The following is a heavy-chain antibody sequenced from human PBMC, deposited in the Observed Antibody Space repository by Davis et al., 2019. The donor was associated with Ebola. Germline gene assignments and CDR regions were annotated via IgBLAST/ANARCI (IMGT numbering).Heavy chain of an antibody. J-gene: IGHJ3*02. D-gene: IGHD1-26*01. CDR2: LSTSADT. CDR1: GFIFSSYV. V-gene: IGHV3-23*01. CDR3: AKDTSNIWFDI. Sequence: GGSLRLSCAASGFIFSSYVMSWVRQAPGKGLEWVSTLSTSADTYYADSVKGRFTISRDNSKNTLYLQMNGLRVEDTAIYYCAKDTSNIWFDIWGQGTMVTVSS.